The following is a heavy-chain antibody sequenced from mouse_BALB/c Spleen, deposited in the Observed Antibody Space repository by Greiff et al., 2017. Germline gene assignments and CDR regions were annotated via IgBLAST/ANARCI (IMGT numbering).Heavy chain of an antibody. CDR3: AREDYRYDDYAMDY. Sequence: LVKTGASVKISCKASGYSFTGYYMHWVKQSHGKSLEWIGYISCYNGTTSYNQKFKGKATFTVDTSSSTAYMQFNSLTSEDSAVYYCAREDYRYDDYAMDYWGQGTSVTVSS. J-gene: IGHJ4*01. CDR2: ISCYNGTT. CDR1: GYSFTGYY. D-gene: IGHD2-14*01. V-gene: IGHV1S34*01.